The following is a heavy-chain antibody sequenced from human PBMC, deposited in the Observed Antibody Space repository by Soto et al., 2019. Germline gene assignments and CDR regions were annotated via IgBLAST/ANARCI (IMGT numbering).Heavy chain of an antibody. Sequence: QVQLQESGPGLVKPSQTLSLTCTVSGGSISSGGYYWSWIRQHPGKGLEWIGYIYYSGSTYYTPSLKGRVTISVDTSKNTSSLRLSSVTAADTAVYYCAKYNWGNWFHPWGQGTLVTVSS. CDR1: GGSISSGGYY. CDR2: IYYSGST. CDR3: AKYNWGNWFHP. D-gene: IGHD1-20*01. J-gene: IGHJ5*02. V-gene: IGHV4-31*03.